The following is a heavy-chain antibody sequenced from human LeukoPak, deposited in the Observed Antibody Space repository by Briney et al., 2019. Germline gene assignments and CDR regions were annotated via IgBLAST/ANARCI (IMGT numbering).Heavy chain of an antibody. V-gene: IGHV3-30*18. J-gene: IGHJ4*02. CDR3: AKDAVVGATNYYFDY. CDR1: GFTFSSYG. Sequence: GGSLRLSCAASGFTFSSYGMHWVRQAPGKGLEWVAVISYDGSNKYYADSVKGRFTISRDNSKNTLYLQMNSLRAEDTAVYYCAKDAVVGATNYYFDYWGQGTLVTVSS. CDR2: ISYDGSNK. D-gene: IGHD1-26*01.